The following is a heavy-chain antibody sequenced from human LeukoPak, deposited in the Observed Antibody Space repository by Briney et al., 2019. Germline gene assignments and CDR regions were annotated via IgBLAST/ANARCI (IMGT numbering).Heavy chain of an antibody. V-gene: IGHV1-2*02. CDR3: ARGLNRITILGVAPEYFQH. CDR2: INPNTGGT. CDR1: GYTFSDYH. J-gene: IGHJ1*01. Sequence: ASVKVSCKASGYTFSDYHIHWVRQAPGQGLEWMGWINPNTGGTNYAQRFQGRVTMTRDTSISTAYMELSRLRSDDTAVYYCARGLNRITILGVAPEYFQHWGQGTLVPVSS. D-gene: IGHD3-3*01.